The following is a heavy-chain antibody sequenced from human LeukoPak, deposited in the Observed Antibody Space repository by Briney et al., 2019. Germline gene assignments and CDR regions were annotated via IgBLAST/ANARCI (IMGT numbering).Heavy chain of an antibody. J-gene: IGHJ4*02. V-gene: IGHV1-69*13. CDR3: ARGSASNWPVDY. D-gene: IGHD6-13*01. CDR2: IVPVFGTA. CDR1: GYTFTSYD. Sequence: ASVKVSCKASGYTFTSYDISWVRQAPGQGLEWMGGIVPVFGTANYAQKFQGRLTITADDSTTTAYMELSSLRSDDTAVYYCARGSASNWPVDYWGQGTLVTVSS.